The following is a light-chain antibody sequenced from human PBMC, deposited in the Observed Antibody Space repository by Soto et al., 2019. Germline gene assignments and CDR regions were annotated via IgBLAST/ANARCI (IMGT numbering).Light chain of an antibody. CDR1: QSVYYN. J-gene: IGKJ2*01. V-gene: IGKV3-15*01. CDR3: QQYNNWPPFT. CDR2: AAS. Sequence: ERVMTQSPATLSVSPGGRATLSCRASQSVYYNLAWYQHNPGQAPRLLIYAASTRATGVPARISGSRSGTDFTLTISSLQSEDFAVYYCQQYNNWPPFTFGQGTKLEIK.